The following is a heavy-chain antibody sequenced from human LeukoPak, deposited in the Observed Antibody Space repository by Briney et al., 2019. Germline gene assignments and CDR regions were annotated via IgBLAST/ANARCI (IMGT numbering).Heavy chain of an antibody. J-gene: IGHJ4*02. Sequence: KPSETLSLTCAVSGYSISSGYYWGWIRQPPGKGLEWIGSIYHSGSTYYNPSLKSRVTISVDTSKNQFPLKLSSVTAADTAVYYCARFTDYYDSSGYYLYYFDYWGQGTLVTVSS. CDR2: IYHSGST. CDR3: ARFTDYYDSSGYYLYYFDY. D-gene: IGHD3-22*01. V-gene: IGHV4-38-2*01. CDR1: GYSISSGYY.